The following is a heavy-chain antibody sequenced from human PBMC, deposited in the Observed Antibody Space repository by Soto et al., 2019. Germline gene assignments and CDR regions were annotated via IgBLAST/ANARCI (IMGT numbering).Heavy chain of an antibody. CDR1: WYSFTTYW. D-gene: IGHD3-22*01. CDR2: MYPGDSDT. CDR3: ARPRGSYGHGSSGYYSSNYFDF. V-gene: IGHV5-51*01. J-gene: IGHJ4*02. Sequence: GESLKISCKVSWYSFTTYWIAWLRQGPGKGLEWMGIMYPGDSDTRYSPSFQGQVTMSADKSISTAYLQWSSLKASDTAMYYCARPRGSYGHGSSGYYSSNYFDFSGQRTPGTVS.